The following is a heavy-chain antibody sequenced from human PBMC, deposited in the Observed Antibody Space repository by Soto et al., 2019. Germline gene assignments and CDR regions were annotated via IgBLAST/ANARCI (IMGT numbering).Heavy chain of an antibody. CDR1: GYTFFNYG. V-gene: IGHV1-18*01. J-gene: IGHJ5*02. CDR2: VSGYNGHT. Sequence: QVKLVQSGAEVRKPGASVKVSCKASGYTFFNYGITWVRQAPGQGLEWMGWVSGYNGHTNYAQKFEGRVTMTRDISTTTAYMELRNLRSYDTAMYYCARLVGPTSSDNWFDPWGQGTLVTVSS. CDR3: ARLVGPTSSDNWFDP. D-gene: IGHD1-26*01.